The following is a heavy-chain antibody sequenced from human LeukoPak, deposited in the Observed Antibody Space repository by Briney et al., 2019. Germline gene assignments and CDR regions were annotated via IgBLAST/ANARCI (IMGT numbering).Heavy chain of an antibody. CDR1: GFTFSSYE. V-gene: IGHV3-48*03. CDR2: ISSSGSTI. Sequence: PGGSLRLSCAASGFTFSSYEMNWVRQAPGKGLEWVSYISSSGSTIYYADSVKGRFTISRDNAKSSLYLQMNSLRAEDTAVYYCARDLTDILTGGNWFEPWGQGTLVTVSS. J-gene: IGHJ5*02. CDR3: ARDLTDILTGGNWFEP. D-gene: IGHD3-9*01.